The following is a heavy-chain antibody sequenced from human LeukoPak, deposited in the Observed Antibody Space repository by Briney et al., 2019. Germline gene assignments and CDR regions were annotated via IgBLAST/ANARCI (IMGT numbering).Heavy chain of an antibody. CDR1: GGSFSGYY. J-gene: IGHJ4*02. V-gene: IGHV4-34*01. Sequence: SETLSLTCAVSGGSFSGYYWSWIRQPPEKGLEWIGEINHSGSTNYNPSLKSRVSISVDTSKNQFSLKLSSVTAADTAVYYCARGLMVRGATYFDYWGQGTLVTVSS. CDR2: INHSGST. D-gene: IGHD3-10*01. CDR3: ARGLMVRGATYFDY.